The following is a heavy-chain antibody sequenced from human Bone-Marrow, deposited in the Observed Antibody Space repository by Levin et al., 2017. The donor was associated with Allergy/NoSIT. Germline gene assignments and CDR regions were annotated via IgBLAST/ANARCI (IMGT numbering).Heavy chain of an antibody. D-gene: IGHD3-16*02. CDR2: ISPDSSNV. CDR1: GFTFRSYA. CDR3: AKDYQGYINF. Sequence: PGGSLRLSCSASGFTFRSYAMHWVRQAPGKGLEWVSLISPDSSNVYYADSVKGRFTISRDNSKNSLFLQMNSLRTEDTAVYYCAKDYQGYINFWGQGTPVTVSS. J-gene: IGHJ4*02. V-gene: IGHV3-30*18.